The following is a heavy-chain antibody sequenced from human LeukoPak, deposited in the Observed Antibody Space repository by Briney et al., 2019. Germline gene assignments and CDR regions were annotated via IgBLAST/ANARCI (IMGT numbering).Heavy chain of an antibody. CDR2: INPGGAPT. V-gene: IGHV1-46*01. Sequence: ASVKVSCKASGYTFTNYYIHWVRQAPGQGLEWMGIINPGGAPTSYAQKFQGRLMMTRDTSTSTVYMELSSLRSEDTAVYYCAREKSGTYFFDYWGQGTLVTVSS. CDR3: AREKSGTYFFDY. J-gene: IGHJ4*02. CDR1: GYTFTNYY. D-gene: IGHD1-26*01.